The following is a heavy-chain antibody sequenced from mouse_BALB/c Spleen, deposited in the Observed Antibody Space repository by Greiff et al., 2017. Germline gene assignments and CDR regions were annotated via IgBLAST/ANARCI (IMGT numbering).Heavy chain of an antibody. Sequence: VQLQQSGPELVKPGASVKIPCKASGYTFTDYNMDWVKQSHGKSLEWIGDINPNNGGTIYNQKFKGKATLTVDKSSSTAYMELRSLTSEDTAVYYCARNGGKDYYAMDYWGQGTSVTVSS. CDR1: GYTFTDYN. CDR3: ARNGGKDYYAMDY. CDR2: INPNNGGT. V-gene: IGHV1-18*01. D-gene: IGHD2-1*01. J-gene: IGHJ4*01.